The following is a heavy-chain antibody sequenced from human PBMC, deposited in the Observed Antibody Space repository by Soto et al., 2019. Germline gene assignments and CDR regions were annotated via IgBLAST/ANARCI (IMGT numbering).Heavy chain of an antibody. V-gene: IGHV3-30*09. D-gene: IGHD7-27*01. CDR1: GFTFSTYA. CDR3: AKAPGALDY. CDR2: ISYDGSNT. Sequence: QVQLVESGGGVVQPGRSLRLSCAASGFTFSTYAMHWVRKAPGKGLEWVAVISYDGSNTYYADSMKGRFAISRDNSKNTLYLQMNSLRPEDTAVYFCAKAPGALDYWGQGTLVTVSS. J-gene: IGHJ4*02.